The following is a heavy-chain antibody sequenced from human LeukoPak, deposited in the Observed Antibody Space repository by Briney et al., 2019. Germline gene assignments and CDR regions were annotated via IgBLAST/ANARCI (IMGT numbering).Heavy chain of an antibody. CDR3: ARRGSGLDWFDP. CDR2: ISYSGKT. CDR1: GGSISSSSYY. J-gene: IGHJ5*02. Sequence: SETLSLTCTVSGGSISSSSYYWGWIRQPPGKGLEWIASISYSGKTYYNPSLKSRVTISVDTSKTQFSLKLSSVTAADTAVYYCARRGSGLDWFDPWGQGTLVTVSS. D-gene: IGHD3-10*01. V-gene: IGHV4-39*01.